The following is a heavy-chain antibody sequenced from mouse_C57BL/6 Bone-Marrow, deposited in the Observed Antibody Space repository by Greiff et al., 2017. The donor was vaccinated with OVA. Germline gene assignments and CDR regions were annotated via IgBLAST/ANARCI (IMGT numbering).Heavy chain of an antibody. Sequence: QVQLQQSGAELARPGASVKLSCKASGYTFTSYGISWVKQRTGQGLEWIGEIYPRSGNTYYNEKFKGKATLTADKSSSTAYMELRSLTSEDSAVYFCAYYYGWGQGTLVTVSA. CDR3: AYYYG. CDR1: GYTFTSYG. J-gene: IGHJ3*01. CDR2: IYPRSGNT. V-gene: IGHV1-81*01. D-gene: IGHD1-1*01.